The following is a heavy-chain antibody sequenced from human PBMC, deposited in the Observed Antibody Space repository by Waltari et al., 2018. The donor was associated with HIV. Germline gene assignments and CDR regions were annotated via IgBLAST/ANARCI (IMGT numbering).Heavy chain of an antibody. V-gene: IGHV3-7*01. CDR1: GFSFIDYW. CDR2: IKQDGLQP. Sequence: EVQLVESGGGLVQPGGSLRLSCETSGFSFIDYWMGWVRQAPGKGVEWVAIIKQDGLQPYYVDSMRGRFPVSRDNSGASMSLHMTSLRADDTSVYYCGRYDGDGGGFDSWGQGTLVSVSS. J-gene: IGHJ4*02. D-gene: IGHD4-17*01. CDR3: GRYDGDGGGFDS.